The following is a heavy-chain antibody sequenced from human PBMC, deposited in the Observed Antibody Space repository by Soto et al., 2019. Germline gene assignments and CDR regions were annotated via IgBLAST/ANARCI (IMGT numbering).Heavy chain of an antibody. CDR3: ARVRKDIVVVPAAISSGRNWFDP. CDR2: ISAYNGNT. CDR1: GYTITSYG. J-gene: IGHJ5*02. D-gene: IGHD2-2*01. Sequence: QVQLVQSGAEVKKPGASVKVSCKASGYTITSYGISWVRQAPGQGLEWMGWISAYNGNTNYAQKLQGRVTMTTDTSTSTXXMXRXILRSDDTAVYYCARVRKDIVVVPAAISSGRNWFDPWGQGTLVTVSS. V-gene: IGHV1-18*01.